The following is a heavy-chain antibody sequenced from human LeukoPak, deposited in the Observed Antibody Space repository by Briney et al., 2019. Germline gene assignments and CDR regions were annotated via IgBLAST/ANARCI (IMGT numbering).Heavy chain of an antibody. J-gene: IGHJ4*02. CDR3: ARGGIVVVPAAMGKYSGYDIDY. Sequence: ASVKVSCKASGYTFTGYYMHWVRQAPGQGLEWMGWINPNSGGTNYAQKFQGWVTMTRDTSISTAYMELSRLRSDDTAVYYCARGGIVVVPAAMGKYSGYDIDYWGQGTLVTVSS. D-gene: IGHD2-2*01. CDR1: GYTFTGYY. V-gene: IGHV1-2*04. CDR2: INPNSGGT.